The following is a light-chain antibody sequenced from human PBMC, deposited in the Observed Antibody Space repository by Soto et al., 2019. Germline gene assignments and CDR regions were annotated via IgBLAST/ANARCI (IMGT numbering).Light chain of an antibody. Sequence: QSALTQPASVSGSPGQSVTISCTGTSSDVGGYNYVSWYQQHPGKVPKLIIFEVSQRPSGVPDRYSGSKSGNTASLTVSGLQAEDEADYYCSSYAGSVYVFGTGTKVTVL. J-gene: IGLJ1*01. V-gene: IGLV2-8*01. CDR1: SSDVGGYNY. CDR2: EVS. CDR3: SSYAGSVYV.